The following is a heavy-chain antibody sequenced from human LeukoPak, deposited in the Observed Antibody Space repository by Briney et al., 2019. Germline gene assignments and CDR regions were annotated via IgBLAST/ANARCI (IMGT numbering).Heavy chain of an antibody. D-gene: IGHD4-17*01. CDR3: AKGNYGDSQDYGMDV. Sequence: GGSLRLSCSASGFTFKSYAMHWVRQAPGKGLECVSVIYSGGGAYYADSVKGRFTISRDNSKNTLYLRMNSLRVEDTAAYYCAKGNYGDSQDYGMDVWGQGTTVTVSS. CDR2: IYSGGGA. J-gene: IGHJ6*02. CDR1: GFTFKSYA. V-gene: IGHV3-23*03.